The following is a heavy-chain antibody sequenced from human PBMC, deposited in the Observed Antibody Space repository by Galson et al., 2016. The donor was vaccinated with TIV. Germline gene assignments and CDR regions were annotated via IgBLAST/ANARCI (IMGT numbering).Heavy chain of an antibody. CDR2: ISWNRGNI. CDR1: GFRFDDYA. J-gene: IGHJ2*01. Sequence: SLRLSCAASGFRFDDYAMHWVRQVPGKGLEWVSGISWNRGNIGYANSVKGRFTISRDNAKNSLYLQMNSLRAEDTAFYHCVRTKHHFGDYLSWYFHLWGRGTLVTVSS. V-gene: IGHV3-9*01. D-gene: IGHD4-17*01. CDR3: VRTKHHFGDYLSWYFHL.